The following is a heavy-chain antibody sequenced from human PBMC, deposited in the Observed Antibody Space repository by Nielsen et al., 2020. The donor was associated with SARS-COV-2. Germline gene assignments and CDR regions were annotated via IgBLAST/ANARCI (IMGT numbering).Heavy chain of an antibody. CDR2: IYYSGST. D-gene: IGHD3-22*01. CDR3: ARGGAYYYDSSGYYPAEYFQH. J-gene: IGHJ1*01. V-gene: IGHV4-30-4*01. Sequence: LRLSCTVSGGSISSGDYYWSWIRQPPGKGLEWIGYIYYSGSTYYNPSLKSRVTISVDTSKNQFSLKLSSVTAADTAVHYCARGGAYYYDSSGYYPAEYFQHWGQGTLVTVSS. CDR1: GGSISSGDYY.